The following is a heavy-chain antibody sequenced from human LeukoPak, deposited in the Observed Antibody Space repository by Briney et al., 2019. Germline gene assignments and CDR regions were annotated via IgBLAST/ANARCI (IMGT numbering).Heavy chain of an antibody. V-gene: IGHV1-69*13. J-gene: IGHJ4*02. D-gene: IGHD3-10*01. CDR2: IIPIFGTA. CDR1: GGTFSSYA. Sequence: SVKVSCKASGGTFSSYAISWVRQAPGQGLEWMGGIIPIFGTANYAQKFQGRVTITADESTSTAYMELSSLRSEDTAVYYCARDQKYYYGSGSYWYYLDYWGQGTLVTVSS. CDR3: ARDQKYYYGSGSYWYYLDY.